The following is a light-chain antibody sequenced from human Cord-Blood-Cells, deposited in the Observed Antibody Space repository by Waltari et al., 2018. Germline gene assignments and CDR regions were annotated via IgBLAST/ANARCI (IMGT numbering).Light chain of an antibody. V-gene: IGKV4-1*01. J-gene: IGKJ1*01. CDR1: QRVLYSSNNKNY. Sequence: DIVMTQSPDSLAVSLGERATINCKSSQRVLYSSNNKNYLAWYQQKPGQPPKLLIYWASTRESGVSDRFSGSGSGTDFTLTISSLQAEDVAVYYCQQYYSTPTFGQGP. CDR3: QQYYSTPT. CDR2: WAS.